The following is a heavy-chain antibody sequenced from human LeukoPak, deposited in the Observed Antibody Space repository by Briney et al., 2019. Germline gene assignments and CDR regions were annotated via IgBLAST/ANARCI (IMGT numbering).Heavy chain of an antibody. CDR1: GGTFSSYA. CDR3: ARATLVHYYDSSGYYYPD. D-gene: IGHD3-22*01. Sequence: SVKVSCKASGGTFSSYAISWVRQAPGQGLEWMGGIIPIFGTANYAQKFQGRDTITADESTSTAYMELSSLRSEDTAVYYCARATLVHYYDSSGYYYPDWGQGTLVTVSS. V-gene: IGHV1-69*13. CDR2: IIPIFGTA. J-gene: IGHJ4*02.